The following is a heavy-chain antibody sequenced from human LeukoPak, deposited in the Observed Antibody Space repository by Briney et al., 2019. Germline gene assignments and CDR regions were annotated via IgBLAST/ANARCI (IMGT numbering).Heavy chain of an antibody. Sequence: GGSLRLSCAASGFTFSSYGLHWVRQAPGRGLEWVAVISYDGSNKYYADSVKGRFTISRDNSKNTLYLQMNSLRTEDTAVYSCAKGYSGYLDYWGQGTLVTVSS. J-gene: IGHJ4*02. CDR1: GFTFSSYG. V-gene: IGHV3-30*18. CDR2: ISYDGSNK. D-gene: IGHD3-22*01. CDR3: AKGYSGYLDY.